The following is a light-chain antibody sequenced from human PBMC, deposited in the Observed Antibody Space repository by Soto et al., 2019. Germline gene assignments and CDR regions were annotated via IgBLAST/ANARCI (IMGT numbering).Light chain of an antibody. V-gene: IGKV3D-15*01. CDR1: QSVGSN. CDR3: QNYNNWLTFT. CDR2: GAS. Sequence: ELVMTQSPATLSVSPGEVATLSCRASQSVGSNLAWYQQKPGQAPRLLIYGASTRGNGIPVRFSGSGSGTEFTLTISSLQSEDFAVYFCQNYNNWLTFTFGPGTKVDIK. J-gene: IGKJ3*01.